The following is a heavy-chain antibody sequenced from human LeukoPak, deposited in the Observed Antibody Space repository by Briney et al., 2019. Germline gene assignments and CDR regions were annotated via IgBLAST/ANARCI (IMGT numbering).Heavy chain of an antibody. V-gene: IGHV1-2*02. CDR3: ARDLGDILTGLSLN. CDR1: GYTFTGYY. D-gene: IGHD3-9*01. CDR2: INPNSGGT. Sequence: ASVKVSCKASGYTFTGYYMHWVRQAPGQGLEWMGWINPNSGGTNYAQKFQGRVTMTRDTSISTAYMELSRLRSDDTAVYYRARDLGDILTGLSLNWGQGTLVTVSS. J-gene: IGHJ4*02.